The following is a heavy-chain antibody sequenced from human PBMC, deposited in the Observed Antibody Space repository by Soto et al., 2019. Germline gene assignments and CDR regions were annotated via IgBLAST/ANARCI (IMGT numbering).Heavy chain of an antibody. V-gene: IGHV3-30*03. CDR1: GFTFSSYG. Sequence: GGSLRLSCAASGFTFSSYGMHWVRQAPGKGLEWVAVISYDGSNKYYADSVKGRFTISRDNSKNTLYLQMNSLRAEDTAVYYCASYKAYCTNGVCYLQGAFDIWGQGTMVTVSS. D-gene: IGHD2-8*01. CDR2: ISYDGSNK. CDR3: ASYKAYCTNGVCYLQGAFDI. J-gene: IGHJ3*02.